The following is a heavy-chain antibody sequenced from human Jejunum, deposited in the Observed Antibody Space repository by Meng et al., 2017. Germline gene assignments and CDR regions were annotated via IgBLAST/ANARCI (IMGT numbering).Heavy chain of an antibody. CDR3: AGGRPGSAPFDY. Sequence: EVQLVESGGDVVQPGRSLRLSCEASGFTLSDYSLHWVRQTPGKGLQWVGRSRTKASGYTTEYAASVRGRLTVSRHDSENLVFLQMNSLKAEDTAVYYCAGGRPGSAPFDYWGRGTLVTVSS. V-gene: IGHV3-72*01. CDR1: GFTLSDYS. J-gene: IGHJ4*02. D-gene: IGHD1-26*01. CDR2: SRTKASGYTT.